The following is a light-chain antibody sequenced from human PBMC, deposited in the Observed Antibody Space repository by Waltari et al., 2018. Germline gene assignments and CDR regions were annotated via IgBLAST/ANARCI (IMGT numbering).Light chain of an antibody. Sequence: EIVLTQSPATLSSSPGERATLSCRASQSVNSDLAWYQQRPGQPPRLLIYGASNRATGVPARFSGSGSGTDFTLTISSLEPEDFAVYYCQQRSNWPPIFTFGPGTRVDVK. CDR3: QQRSNWPPIFT. CDR2: GAS. J-gene: IGKJ3*01. V-gene: IGKV3-11*01. CDR1: QSVNSD.